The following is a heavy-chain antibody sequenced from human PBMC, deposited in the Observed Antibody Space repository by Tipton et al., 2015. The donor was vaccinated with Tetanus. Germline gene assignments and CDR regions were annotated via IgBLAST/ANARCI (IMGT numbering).Heavy chain of an antibody. CDR2: IVGSGATP. D-gene: IGHD3-10*01. Sequence: SLRLSCAASGITLSTYGMSWVRHAPGKGLEWVSGIVGSGATPYYADSVKGRFTISRDKSKDTLYLQMNSLRAEDTAEYYCAKWSGELSSYFYYYGMDVWGQGITVTVSS. CDR3: AKWSGELSSYFYYYGMDV. V-gene: IGHV3-23*01. J-gene: IGHJ6*02. CDR1: GITLSTYG.